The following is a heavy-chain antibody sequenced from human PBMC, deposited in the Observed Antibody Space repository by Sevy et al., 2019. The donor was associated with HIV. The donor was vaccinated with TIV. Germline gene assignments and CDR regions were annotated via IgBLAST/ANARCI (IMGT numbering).Heavy chain of an antibody. J-gene: IGHJ4*02. V-gene: IGHV3-23*01. CDR2: FSFGCGRI. CDR3: AREGCTQPHDY. Sequence: GGCLRLSCAASGFTFAKYSMSWVRQAPGKGLEWVSTFSFGCGRINYADSVKVRFTISRDDSKNTLFLQMNSLRAEVTATYFCAREGCTQPHDYWGQGTLVTVSS. CDR1: GFTFAKYS. D-gene: IGHD2-8*01.